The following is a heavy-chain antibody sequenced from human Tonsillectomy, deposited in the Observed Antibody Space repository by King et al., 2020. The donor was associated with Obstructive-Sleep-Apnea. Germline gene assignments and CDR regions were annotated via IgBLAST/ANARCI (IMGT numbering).Heavy chain of an antibody. V-gene: IGHV4-4*02. J-gene: IGHJ4*02. Sequence: QLQESGPGLVKPSGTLSLTCAVSGGSISSSHWCSWVRQPPGKGLEWIGEIYSGRTNYNPSLKTRVTISADMSKNQISLKLSSVTVADTAVYYCAREAISGWYSFDYWGQGALVTVSS. CDR3: AREAISGWYSFDY. CDR2: IYSGRT. CDR1: GGSISSSHW. D-gene: IGHD6-19*01.